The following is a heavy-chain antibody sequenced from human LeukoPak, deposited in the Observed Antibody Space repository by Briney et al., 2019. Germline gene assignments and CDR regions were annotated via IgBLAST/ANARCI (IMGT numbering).Heavy chain of an antibody. V-gene: IGHV3-48*03. CDR2: ISSSGSTI. CDR3: ARDRMDDYVWGSYFNDY. Sequence: GGSLRFSCAASGFTFSSYEMNWVRQAPGKGLEWVSYISSSGSTIYYADSVKGRFTISRDNAKNSLYLQMNSLRAEDTAVYYCARDRMDDYVWGSYFNDYWGQGTLVTVSS. D-gene: IGHD3-16*01. J-gene: IGHJ4*02. CDR1: GFTFSSYE.